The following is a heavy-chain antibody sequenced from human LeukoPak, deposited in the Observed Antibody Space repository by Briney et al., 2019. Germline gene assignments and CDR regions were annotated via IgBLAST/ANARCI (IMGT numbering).Heavy chain of an antibody. D-gene: IGHD2-8*01. CDR2: ISGYNGNT. V-gene: IGHV1-18*01. Sequence: ASVKVSYKASGYTFTSYGISWVRQAPGQGLEWMGWISGYNGNTNYAQKLQGRVTMTTDTSTSTAYMELRSLRSDDTAVYYCARDMGTSFCTNGVCYVEAFDIWGQGTMVTVSS. J-gene: IGHJ3*02. CDR3: ARDMGTSFCTNGVCYVEAFDI. CDR1: GYTFTSYG.